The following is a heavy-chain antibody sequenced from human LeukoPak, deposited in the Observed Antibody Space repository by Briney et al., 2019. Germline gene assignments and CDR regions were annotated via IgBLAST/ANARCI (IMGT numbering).Heavy chain of an antibody. CDR3: ARKRQLATFDY. D-gene: IGHD6-13*01. V-gene: IGHV4-34*01. CDR1: GGSFSGYY. Sequence: PSETLSLTCAVYGGSFSGYYWSWIRQPPGKGLEWIGEINHSGSTNYNPSLKSRVTISVDTSKNQFSLKLSSVTAADTAVYYCARKRQLATFDYWGQGTLVTVSS. J-gene: IGHJ4*02. CDR2: INHSGST.